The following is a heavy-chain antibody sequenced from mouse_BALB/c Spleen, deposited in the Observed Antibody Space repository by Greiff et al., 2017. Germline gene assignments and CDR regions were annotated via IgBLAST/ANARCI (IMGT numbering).Heavy chain of an antibody. J-gene: IGHJ4*01. Sequence: EVQLQQSGAELVKPGASVKLSCTASGFNIKDTYMHWVKQRPEQGLEWIGRIDPANGNPKYDPKFQGKATITADTSSNTAYLQLSSLTSEDTAVYYGARKYGNLFHYAMDYWGQGTSVTVSS. CDR1: GFNIKDTY. V-gene: IGHV14-3*02. D-gene: IGHD2-10*02. CDR3: ARKYGNLFHYAMDY. CDR2: IDPANGNP.